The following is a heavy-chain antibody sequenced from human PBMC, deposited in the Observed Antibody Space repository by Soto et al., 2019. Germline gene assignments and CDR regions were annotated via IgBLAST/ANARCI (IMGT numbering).Heavy chain of an antibody. D-gene: IGHD3-16*01. J-gene: IGHJ6*02. CDR3: ASSDTSWGYYYYGMDV. CDR2: IIPIFGTA. V-gene: IGHV1-69*06. Sequence: QVQLVQSGAEVKKPGSSVKVSCTASGGTFSSYAISWVRQAPGQGLEWMGGIIPIFGTANYAQKFQGRVTITADKSTSTAYMELSSLRSEDTAVYYCASSDTSWGYYYYGMDVWGQGTTVTVSS. CDR1: GGTFSSYA.